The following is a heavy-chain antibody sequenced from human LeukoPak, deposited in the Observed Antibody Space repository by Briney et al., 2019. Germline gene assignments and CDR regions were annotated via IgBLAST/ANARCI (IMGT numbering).Heavy chain of an antibody. D-gene: IGHD6-13*01. CDR1: GFTFSDCD. CDR2: INGGSSHI. Sequence: GGSLRLACTGSGFTFSDCDMNWVRQALGKGLGWISHINGGSSHIYYADSIKGRFTISRDNAKNSLYLQKNSLRDEDTAVYYCTRAFPPLRTAAAGDFWGQGTLVTVSS. CDR3: TRAFPPLRTAAAGDF. J-gene: IGHJ4*02. V-gene: IGHV3-21*01.